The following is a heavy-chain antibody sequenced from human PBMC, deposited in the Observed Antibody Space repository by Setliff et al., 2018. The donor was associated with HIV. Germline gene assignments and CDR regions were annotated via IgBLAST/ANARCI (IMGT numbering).Heavy chain of an antibody. CDR2: VHTSGSS. Sequence: SETLSLTCDVSGGSISDFYWSWIRQSPRWGLEWIGYVHTSGSSNYNLSLKSRATISVDTSTNQFSLKLTSLTAADTAVYYCVRGGTGWLRGLFDYWGRGILVTVSS. D-gene: IGHD5-12*01. CDR3: VRGGTGWLRGLFDY. V-gene: IGHV4-4*08. J-gene: IGHJ4*02. CDR1: GGSISDFY.